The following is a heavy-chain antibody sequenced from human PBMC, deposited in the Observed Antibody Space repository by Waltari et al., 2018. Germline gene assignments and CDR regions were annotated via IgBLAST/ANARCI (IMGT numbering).Heavy chain of an antibody. CDR3: ARGGGGDWEWFDP. CDR1: GGSLSGFY. V-gene: IGHV4-59*01. Sequence: QVQLQESGPSLLKTSETLSLICTVYGGSLSGFYCSWVRQPPGKGLDWIGYIYYPGSTNFNPSLNVRVTMSVDTSKNQFSLKLSSVTAADTAFYYCARGGGGDWEWFDPWGQGTLVTVSS. D-gene: IGHD2-21*02. J-gene: IGHJ5*02. CDR2: IYYPGST.